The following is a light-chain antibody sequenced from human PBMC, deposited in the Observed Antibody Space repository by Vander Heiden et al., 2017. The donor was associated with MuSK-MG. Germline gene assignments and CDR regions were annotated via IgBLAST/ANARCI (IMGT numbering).Light chain of an antibody. Sequence: QSGLTQPRSVSGSPGQSVTISCTGTSSDVGAYNYVSWYQQHPGKAPKPMIYDVSKRPSGVPDRFSGSKSGNTASLTISGLQAEDEADYYCCSYAGSSTFGVLGGGTKLTVL. V-gene: IGLV2-11*01. CDR1: SSDVGAYNY. J-gene: IGLJ2*01. CDR3: CSYAGSSTFGV. CDR2: DVS.